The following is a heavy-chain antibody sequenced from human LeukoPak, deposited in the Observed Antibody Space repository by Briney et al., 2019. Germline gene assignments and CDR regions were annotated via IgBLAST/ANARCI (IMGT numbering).Heavy chain of an antibody. D-gene: IGHD3-3*01. CDR1: GFTFSTFS. CDR2: ISGSSSTI. V-gene: IGHV3-48*01. Sequence: GGSLRLSCAASGFTFSTFSMNWVRQAPGQGLEWISYISGSSSTIYYADSVKGRFTISRDNAKNSLYLQMNSLRAEDTAVYYCARESFTLFGVIITWGQGTLVTVSS. CDR3: ARESFTLFGVIIT. J-gene: IGHJ5*02.